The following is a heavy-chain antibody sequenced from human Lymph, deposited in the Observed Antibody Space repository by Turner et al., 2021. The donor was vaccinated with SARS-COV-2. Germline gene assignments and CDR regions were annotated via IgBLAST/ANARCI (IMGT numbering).Heavy chain of an antibody. CDR1: GFTFNIYW. D-gene: IGHD3-16*01. CDR2: INSDGSRT. V-gene: IGHV3-74*01. J-gene: IGHJ6*02. CDR3: AREDPISITFGGVGGGMDV. Sequence: LVGSGGGVVRPGGSLRLSCAASGFTFNIYWMHWVRQAPGKALVWVSRINSDGSRTRYADSVKGRITIFRDNAKNTLYLQMNSLRAEDTAVYYCAREDPISITFGGVGGGMDVWGQGTTVTVSS.